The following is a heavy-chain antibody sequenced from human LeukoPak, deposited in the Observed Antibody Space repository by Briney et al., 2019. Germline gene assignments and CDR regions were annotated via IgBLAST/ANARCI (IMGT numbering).Heavy chain of an antibody. V-gene: IGHV3-23*01. J-gene: IGHJ4*02. CDR2: ISGSGGNT. CDR1: GFTFSSNA. D-gene: IGHD1-1*01. Sequence: GGSLRLSCAGSGFTFSSNALSWVRQAPGKGLEWVSAISGSGGNTYYADSVRGRFTISRDNSKNTLYLQMNTLRAEDTAVYYCATTRQARRYFDYWGQGTLVTVSS. CDR3: ATTRQARRYFDY.